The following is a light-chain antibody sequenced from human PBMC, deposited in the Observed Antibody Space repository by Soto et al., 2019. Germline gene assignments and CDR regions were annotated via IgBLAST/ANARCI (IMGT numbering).Light chain of an antibody. CDR3: HQYGNSPYT. Sequence: ENVLTQSPATLSLSPGERATLSCRASQTVGSSFLAWYQQKPGLAPRLLIYDAVNRTSGIPDRFSGAGSGTHFTLTISGLEPEDVAVYYCHQYGNSPYTFGQGTKVQN. J-gene: IGKJ2*01. CDR1: QTVGSSF. V-gene: IGKV3D-20*01. CDR2: DAV.